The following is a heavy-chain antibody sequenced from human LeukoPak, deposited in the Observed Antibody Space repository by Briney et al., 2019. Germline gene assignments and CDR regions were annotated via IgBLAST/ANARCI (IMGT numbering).Heavy chain of an antibody. V-gene: IGHV1-69*04. Sequence: ASVKVSCKASGGTFSSYAISWVRQAPGQGLEWMGRIIPILGIANYAQKFQGRVTITADKSTSTAYMELSSLRSEDTAVYYCARGRITMVRGRPALFDPWGQGTLVTVSS. CDR2: IIPILGIA. CDR1: GGTFSSYA. CDR3: ARGRITMVRGRPALFDP. D-gene: IGHD3-10*01. J-gene: IGHJ5*02.